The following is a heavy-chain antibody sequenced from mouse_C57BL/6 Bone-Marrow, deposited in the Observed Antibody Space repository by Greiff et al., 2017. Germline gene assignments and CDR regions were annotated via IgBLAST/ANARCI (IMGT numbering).Heavy chain of an antibody. Sequence: VQLQQPGAELVKPGASVKMSCKASGYTFTSYWITWVKQRPGQGLEWIGDIYPGSGSTNYNEKFKSKATLTVDTSSSTAYMQLSSLTSEDSAVYCCAREERAAQATGGYWGQGTTLTVSS. CDR2: IYPGSGST. J-gene: IGHJ2*01. D-gene: IGHD3-2*02. V-gene: IGHV1-55*01. CDR1: GYTFTSYW. CDR3: AREERAAQATGGY.